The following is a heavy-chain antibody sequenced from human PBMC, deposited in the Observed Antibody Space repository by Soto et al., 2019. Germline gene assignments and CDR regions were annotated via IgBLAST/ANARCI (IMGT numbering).Heavy chain of an antibody. D-gene: IGHD6-19*01. CDR2: TYYSGST. V-gene: IGHV4-59*01. CDR3: ARDQRAGYSSGWYGPRNWFDP. Sequence: QVQLQESGPGLVKPSETLSLTCTVSGGSISSYYWSWIRQPPGKGLEWIGYTYYSGSTNYNPSLKSRVTISVDTSKNQFSLKLSSVTAADTAVYYCARDQRAGYSSGWYGPRNWFDPWGQGTLVTVSS. J-gene: IGHJ5*02. CDR1: GGSISSYY.